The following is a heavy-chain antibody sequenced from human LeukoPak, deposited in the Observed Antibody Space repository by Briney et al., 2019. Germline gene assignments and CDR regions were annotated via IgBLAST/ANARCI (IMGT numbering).Heavy chain of an antibody. CDR3: AGESHSFGHSYYFDD. V-gene: IGHV1-2*02. Sequence: ASVKVSCKASGYTFTDYYMHWVRQAPGQGLEWMGWINPNGGGTNYAQKFQGRVTMTRDTSISAAYMELSRLRSDDTAVYSCAGESHSFGHSYYFDDWGQGILVTVSS. CDR1: GYTFTDYY. J-gene: IGHJ4*02. D-gene: IGHD3-3*01. CDR2: INPNGGGT.